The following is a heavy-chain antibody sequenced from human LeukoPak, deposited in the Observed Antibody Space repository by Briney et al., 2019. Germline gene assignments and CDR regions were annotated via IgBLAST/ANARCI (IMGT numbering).Heavy chain of an antibody. V-gene: IGHV3-30*02. Sequence: GGSLRLSCAASGFTFSSYGMHWVRQAPGKGLEWVAFIRYDGSNKYYADSVKGRFTISRDNSKNTLYLQMNSLRAEDTAVYYCAKDPLLSPVSWFDPWGQGTLVTVSS. D-gene: IGHD2/OR15-2a*01. CDR2: IRYDGSNK. CDR3: AKDPLLSPVSWFDP. J-gene: IGHJ5*02. CDR1: GFTFSSYG.